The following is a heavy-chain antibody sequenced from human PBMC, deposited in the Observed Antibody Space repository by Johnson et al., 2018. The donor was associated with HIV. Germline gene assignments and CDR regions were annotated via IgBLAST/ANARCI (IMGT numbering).Heavy chain of an antibody. V-gene: IGHV3-53*01. Sequence: QAPGMGLEWVSLLYSDVRAEYADSVTGRFTISRDNSKNTLYLQMTSLRAEDTAVYYCARMGYYYDSATFHPFDIWGQGTMFTVSS. D-gene: IGHD3-22*01. CDR2: LYSDVRA. J-gene: IGHJ3*02. CDR3: ARMGYYYDSATFHPFDI.